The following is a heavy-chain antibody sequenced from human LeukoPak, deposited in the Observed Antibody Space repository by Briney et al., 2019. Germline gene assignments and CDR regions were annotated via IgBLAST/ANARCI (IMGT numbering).Heavy chain of an antibody. CDR1: GGSISSGGYS. V-gene: IGHV4-30-2*01. CDR2: IYHSGST. Sequence: TSQTLSLTCAVSGGSISSGGYSWSWIRQPPGKGLEWIVYIYHSGSTYYNPSLKSRVTISVDRSKNQFSLKLSSVTAADTAVYYCARVSAMVRGVIFDYWGQGTLVTVSS. CDR3: ARVSAMVRGVIFDY. J-gene: IGHJ4*02. D-gene: IGHD3-10*01.